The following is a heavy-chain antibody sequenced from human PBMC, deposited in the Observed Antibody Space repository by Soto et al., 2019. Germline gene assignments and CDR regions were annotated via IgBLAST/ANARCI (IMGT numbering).Heavy chain of an antibody. CDR3: ARLGLRARGGPCDP. CDR2: IYFTGNT. Sequence: SETVSRTXIVSGGSVSSGRYFWSWMRQAPGKGLEWIGHIYFTGNTTYNPSLKSRVTMSVDTSKHQFSLNLSSVTAADTAVYYWARLGLRARGGPCDPCGQGPRITVSS. V-gene: IGHV4-61*01. D-gene: IGHD3-16*01. J-gene: IGHJ5*02. CDR1: GGSVSSGRYF.